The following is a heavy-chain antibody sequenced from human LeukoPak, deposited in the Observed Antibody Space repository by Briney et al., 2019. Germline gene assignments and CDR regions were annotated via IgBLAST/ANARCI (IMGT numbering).Heavy chain of an antibody. J-gene: IGHJ4*01. D-gene: IGHD6-13*01. Sequence: GESLKISCAVSGLTFTDYWMNWVRQAPGKGLEWVASIKQDGGEKSYVDSVKGRFTISRDNAKRSLYLQMTSLRAEDTAVYYCARDGTAPGLYFDLWGQGTLVAVSP. CDR2: IKQDGGEK. CDR3: ARDGTAPGLYFDL. V-gene: IGHV3-7*01. CDR1: GLTFTDYW.